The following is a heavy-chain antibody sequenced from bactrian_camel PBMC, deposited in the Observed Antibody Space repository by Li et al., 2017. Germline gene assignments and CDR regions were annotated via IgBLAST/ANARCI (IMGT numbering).Heavy chain of an antibody. CDR1: GFPFSSYF. CDR3: ATALYGGTDFGY. V-gene: IGHV3S40*01. J-gene: IGHJ6*01. CDR2: TNSSEIT. D-gene: IGHD5*01. Sequence: VQLVESGGGLVQPGGSLRLSCAASGFPFSSYFMIWVRQAPGKGLEWVSSTNSSEITSYADSVKGRFTISRDNAKNTVALQMNNLKSEDTALYYCATALYGGTDFGYWGQGTQVTVS.